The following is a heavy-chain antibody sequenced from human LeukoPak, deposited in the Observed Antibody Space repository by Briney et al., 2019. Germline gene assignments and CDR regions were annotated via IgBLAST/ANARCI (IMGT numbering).Heavy chain of an antibody. J-gene: IGHJ4*02. CDR2: IYYSGST. Sequence: SETLSLTCTVSGGSISSYYWSWIRQPPGKGLEWIGYIYYSGSTNYNPSLKSRVTISVDTSKNQFSLKLSSVTAADTAVYYCARERGLWFGELFPGYFDYWGQGTLVTVSS. D-gene: IGHD3-10*01. CDR3: ARERGLWFGELFPGYFDY. V-gene: IGHV4-59*01. CDR1: GGSISSYY.